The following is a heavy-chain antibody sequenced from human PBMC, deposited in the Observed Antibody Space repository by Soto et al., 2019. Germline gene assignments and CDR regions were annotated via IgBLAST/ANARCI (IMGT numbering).Heavy chain of an antibody. D-gene: IGHD6-13*01. CDR3: ARDQGVAAAGITWFDP. CDR2: IHSSGST. V-gene: IGHV4-4*07. Sequence: SWIRQPAGKGLEWIGHIHSSGSTNYNPSLKSRVTMSVDTSKNQFSLRLMSLTAADTAVYYCARDQGVAAAGITWFDPWGQGYLVTVSS. J-gene: IGHJ5*02.